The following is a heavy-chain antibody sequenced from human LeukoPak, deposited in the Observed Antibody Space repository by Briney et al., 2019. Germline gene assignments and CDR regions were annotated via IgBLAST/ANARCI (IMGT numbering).Heavy chain of an antibody. CDR3: ARGSNGVIAAPPTFDH. CDR2: IKQDGSVK. J-gene: IGHJ4*02. D-gene: IGHD6-6*01. V-gene: IGHV3-7*01. CDR1: GFTFSTFY. Sequence: PGGSLRLSCAGSGFTFSTFYMTWVRQAPGKGLEWVANIKQDGSVKNYVDSVKGRFTISRDNAKNSLYLQMNSLGADDTAVYYCARGSNGVIAAPPTFDHWGQGTLVTVSS.